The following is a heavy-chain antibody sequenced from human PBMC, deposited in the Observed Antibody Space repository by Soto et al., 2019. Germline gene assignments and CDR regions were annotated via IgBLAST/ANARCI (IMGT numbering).Heavy chain of an antibody. Sequence: SETLSLTCTVSGGSISSGDYYWSWIRQPPGKGLEWIGYIYYSGSTYYNPSLKSRVTISVDTSKNQFSLKLSSVTAADTAVYYCARDYQNDPYYYYGMDVWGQGTTVTVSS. CDR2: IYYSGST. CDR3: ARDYQNDPYYYYGMDV. CDR1: GGSISSGDYY. D-gene: IGHD1-1*01. J-gene: IGHJ6*02. V-gene: IGHV4-30-4*01.